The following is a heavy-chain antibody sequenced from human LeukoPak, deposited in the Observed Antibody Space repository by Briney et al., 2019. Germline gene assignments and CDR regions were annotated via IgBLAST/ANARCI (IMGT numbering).Heavy chain of an antibody. Sequence: ASVKVSCKASGYTFTSYGISWVRQAPGQGPEWMGWISAYNGNTNYAQKLQGRVTMTTDTSTSTAYMELRSLRSDDTAVYYCAREEYCTNGVCYTLDYWGQGTLVTVSS. J-gene: IGHJ4*02. CDR3: AREEYCTNGVCYTLDY. CDR2: ISAYNGNT. V-gene: IGHV1-18*01. CDR1: GYTFTSYG. D-gene: IGHD2-8*01.